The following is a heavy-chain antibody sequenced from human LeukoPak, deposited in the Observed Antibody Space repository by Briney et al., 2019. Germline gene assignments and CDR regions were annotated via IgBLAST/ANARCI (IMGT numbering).Heavy chain of an antibody. J-gene: IGHJ6*03. D-gene: IGHD6-13*01. CDR3: AISSSMYWDYMDV. CDR2: IYYSGST. Sequence: SETLSLTCTVSGVSISSSSYYWGWIRQPPGKGLEWIGSIYYSGSTYYNPSLKSRITISVDTSKNQFSLKLSSVTAADTAVYYCAISSSMYWDYMDVWGKGTTVTISS. V-gene: IGHV4-39*01. CDR1: GVSISSSSYY.